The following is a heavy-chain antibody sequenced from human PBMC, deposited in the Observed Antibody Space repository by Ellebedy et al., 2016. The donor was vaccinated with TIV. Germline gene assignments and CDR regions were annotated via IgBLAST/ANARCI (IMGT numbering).Heavy chain of an antibody. V-gene: IGHV5-51*01. J-gene: IGHJ6*02. CDR1: GYSXXNYW. CDR3: VRRTAEYGFXV. CDR2: IYPGDSET. D-gene: IGHD7-27*01. Sequence: GESLKISCKGSGYSXXNYWIAWVRXXPGKGLEWMGIIYPGDSETRYSPSFEGQVTISADKSSSTAYLQWSSLKASDIAMYYCVRRTAEYGFXVWGQGTTVTVSS.